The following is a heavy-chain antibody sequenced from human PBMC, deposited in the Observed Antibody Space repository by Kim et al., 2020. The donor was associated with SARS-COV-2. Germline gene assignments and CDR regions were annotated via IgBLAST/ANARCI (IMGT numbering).Heavy chain of an antibody. Sequence: ASVKVSCKASGYTFTSYDINWVRQATGQGLEWMGWMNPNSGNTGYAQKFQGRLSMTRDTSISTAYMELSSLRSEDTAVYYCARGSVKVPAAAASWGQGTLVTVSS. CDR3: ARGSVKVPAAAAS. J-gene: IGHJ4*02. CDR1: GYTFTSYD. V-gene: IGHV1-8*01. CDR2: MNPNSGNT. D-gene: IGHD2-2*01.